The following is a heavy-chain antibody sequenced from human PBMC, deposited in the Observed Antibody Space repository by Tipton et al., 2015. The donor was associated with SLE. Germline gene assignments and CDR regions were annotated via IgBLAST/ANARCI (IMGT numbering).Heavy chain of an antibody. CDR3: ARSPYCSGGSCYLPYFDY. D-gene: IGHD2-15*01. Sequence: TLSLTCAVSGGSISSSSYYWGWIRQPPGKGLEWIGSIYYSGSTYYNPSLKSRVTISVDTSKNQFSLKLSSVTAADTAVYYCARSPYCSGGSCYLPYFDYWGQGTLVTVSS. V-gene: IGHV4-39*07. CDR1: GGSISSSSYY. J-gene: IGHJ4*02. CDR2: IYYSGST.